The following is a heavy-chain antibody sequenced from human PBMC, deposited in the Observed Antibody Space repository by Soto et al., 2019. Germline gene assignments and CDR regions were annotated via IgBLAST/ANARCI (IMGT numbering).Heavy chain of an antibody. CDR1: GGSISSGYYY. CDR2: SYYSGNT. D-gene: IGHD2-21*01. Sequence: TLSLTCSVSGGSISSGYYYWSCIRQPPVKGLEWIGNSYYSGNTDYNPSLMSRLIIAIDTSKNQFSLKVCTVTASDAAGYYCASYSQYGMYVRRQGTTVTISS. V-gene: IGHV4-30-4*01. CDR3: ASYSQYGMYV. J-gene: IGHJ6*02.